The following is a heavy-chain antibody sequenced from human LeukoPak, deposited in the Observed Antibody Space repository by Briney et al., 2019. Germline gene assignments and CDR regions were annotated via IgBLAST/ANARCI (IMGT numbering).Heavy chain of an antibody. V-gene: IGHV3-48*02. CDR3: ARDRIVGATIDY. J-gene: IGHJ4*02. Sequence: TGGSLRLSCAASGFTFSSFGMNWVRQAPGKGLEWVSYISSSSSTIYYAASVKGRFTISRDNAKNSLYLQMNSLRDEDTAVYYCARDRIVGATIDYWGQGTLVTVSS. D-gene: IGHD1-26*01. CDR2: ISSSSSTI. CDR1: GFTFSSFG.